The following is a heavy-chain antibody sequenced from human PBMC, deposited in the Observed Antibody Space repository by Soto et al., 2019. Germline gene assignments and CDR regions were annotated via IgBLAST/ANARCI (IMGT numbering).Heavy chain of an antibody. CDR1: GYIFANYA. Sequence: ASVKVSCKASGYIFANYAMHWVRQAPGQRLEWMGWINAGNGNTKYSQKFQGRVTITRDTSATTAYMELSSLRSEDTAVYYCASVVGATGFDYWGQGALVTVSS. V-gene: IGHV1-3*01. CDR3: ASVVGATGFDY. D-gene: IGHD1-26*01. J-gene: IGHJ4*02. CDR2: INAGNGNT.